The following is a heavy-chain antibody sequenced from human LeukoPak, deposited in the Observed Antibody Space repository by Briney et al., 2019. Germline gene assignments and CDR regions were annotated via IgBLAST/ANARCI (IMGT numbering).Heavy chain of an antibody. CDR2: INPNSGGT. V-gene: IGHV1-2*02. J-gene: IGHJ6*02. D-gene: IGHD6-13*01. Sequence: ASVKVSCKASGYTFTGYYMHWVRQAPGQGLEWMGWINPNSGGTNYAQKFQGRVTMTRDTSISTAYMELSRLRSDDMAVYYCARERYSSSWYPDYYYYGMDVWGQGTTVTVSS. CDR3: ARERYSSSWYPDYYYYGMDV. CDR1: GYTFTGYY.